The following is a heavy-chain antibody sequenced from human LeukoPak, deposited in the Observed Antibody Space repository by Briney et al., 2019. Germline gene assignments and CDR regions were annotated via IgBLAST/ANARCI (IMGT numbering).Heavy chain of an antibody. CDR1: GFSFSTYW. D-gene: IGHD3-10*01. CDR2: IRQDGSEK. CDR3: ARLSAMVRGPEDIFYFEY. Sequence: GGSLRLSCEASGFSFSTYWMSWVRQAPGKGLEWVANIRQDGSEKYYVDSVKGRFTISRDIAKQSVFLQMNSLRVEDTAVYYCARLSAMVRGPEDIFYFEYWGLGTLVTVSS. J-gene: IGHJ4*02. V-gene: IGHV3-7*01.